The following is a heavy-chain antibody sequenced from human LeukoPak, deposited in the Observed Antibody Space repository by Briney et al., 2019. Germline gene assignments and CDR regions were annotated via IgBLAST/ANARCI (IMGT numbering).Heavy chain of an antibody. CDR3: ARDQATGSAVDY. V-gene: IGHV3-30*04. CDR1: GFTFSSYA. J-gene: IGHJ4*02. Sequence: GRYLRLYCAASGFTFSSYAMHWVRQAPGKGLEWVAVISYDGTNKYYADSVKGRFTISRDNSKNTLYLQMNSLRAEDTAVYYCARDQATGSAVDYWGQATLVADSS. D-gene: IGHD3-10*01. CDR2: ISYDGTNK.